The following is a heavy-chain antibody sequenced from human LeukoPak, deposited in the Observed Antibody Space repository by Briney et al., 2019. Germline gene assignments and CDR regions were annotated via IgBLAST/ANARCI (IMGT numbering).Heavy chain of an antibody. CDR3: AKGPLSWPGNWFDP. J-gene: IGHJ5*02. CDR1: GFTLSSYA. V-gene: IGHV3-23*01. Sequence: GGAPRLSCAASGFTLSSYAMSWGRPAPRKGVEGVSVISGSGGSTYYADSVKGRFTISRDNSKNTLYLQMNSLRAEDTAVYYCAKGPLSWPGNWFDPWGQGTLVTVSS. CDR2: ISGSGGST. D-gene: IGHD6-13*01.